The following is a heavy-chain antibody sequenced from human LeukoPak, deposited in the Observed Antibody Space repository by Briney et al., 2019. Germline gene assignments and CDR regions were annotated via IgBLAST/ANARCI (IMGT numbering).Heavy chain of an antibody. CDR3: AAPGDSSGYSPYYYYYMDV. CDR1: GGSISSSSYY. J-gene: IGHJ6*03. V-gene: IGHV4-39*01. CDR2: IYYSGST. D-gene: IGHD3-22*01. Sequence: SETLSLTCTVSGGSISSSSYYWGWIRQPPGKGLEWIGSIYYSGSTYYNPSLKSRVTISVDTSKNQYSLKLSSVTAADTAVYYCAAPGDSSGYSPYYYYYMDVWGKGTTVTVSS.